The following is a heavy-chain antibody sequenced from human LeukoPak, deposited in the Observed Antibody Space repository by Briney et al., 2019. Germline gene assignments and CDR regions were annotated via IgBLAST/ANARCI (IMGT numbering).Heavy chain of an antibody. CDR2: ISSSGSTI. D-gene: IGHD3-22*01. CDR1: EFTFSSYE. CDR3: ATYYYDSSAQRGDDAFDI. V-gene: IGHV3-48*03. Sequence: GGFLRLSCAASEFTFSSYEMNWVRQAPGKGREGVSYISSSGSTIYYADSVKGRFTVSRDNAKKSLYLQMNSLRAEDTAIYYCATYYYDSSAQRGDDAFDIWGQGTMVTVSS. J-gene: IGHJ3*02.